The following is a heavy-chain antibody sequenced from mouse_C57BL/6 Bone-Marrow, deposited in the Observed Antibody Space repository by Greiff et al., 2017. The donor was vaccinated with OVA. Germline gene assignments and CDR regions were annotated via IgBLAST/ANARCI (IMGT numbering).Heavy chain of an antibody. Sequence: EVNVVESGGGLVKPGGSLKLSCAASGFTFSSYAMSWVRQTPEKRLEWVATISDGGSYTYYPDNVKGRFTISRDNAKNNLYLQMSHLKSEDTAMYYCARQGTTVVANYAMDYWGQGTSVTVSS. CDR1: GFTFSSYA. V-gene: IGHV5-4*03. CDR3: ARQGTTVVANYAMDY. CDR2: ISDGGSYT. J-gene: IGHJ4*01. D-gene: IGHD1-1*01.